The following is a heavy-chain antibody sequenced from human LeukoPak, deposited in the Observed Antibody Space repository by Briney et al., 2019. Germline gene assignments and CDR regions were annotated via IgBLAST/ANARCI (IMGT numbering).Heavy chain of an antibody. D-gene: IGHD6-13*01. Sequence: GGSLRLSCAASGFIFDSYAMSWVRQAPGKGLEWVSGITGRSGNTYYADSVQGRFTISRDNSKNTLYLQMNSLRAEDTAVYYCAKVTGDKGIAAAGTRGPVDYWGQGTLVTVSS. J-gene: IGHJ4*02. CDR1: GFIFDSYA. V-gene: IGHV3-23*01. CDR2: ITGRSGNT. CDR3: AKVTGDKGIAAAGTRGPVDY.